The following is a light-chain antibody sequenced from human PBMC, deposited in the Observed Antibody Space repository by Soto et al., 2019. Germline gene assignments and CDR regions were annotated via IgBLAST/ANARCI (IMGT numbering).Light chain of an antibody. J-gene: IGKJ1*01. Sequence: EIVLTQSPRTLSLSPGERATLSCRASQSVSSNHLAWYQQKPGQAPRPLIYGASSRATGIPDRFSGSRAGTDFTLTISRLESEDFAVYYCQQYGSSPWTFSQGTKVDIK. CDR2: GAS. V-gene: IGKV3-20*01. CDR3: QQYGSSPWT. CDR1: QSVSSNH.